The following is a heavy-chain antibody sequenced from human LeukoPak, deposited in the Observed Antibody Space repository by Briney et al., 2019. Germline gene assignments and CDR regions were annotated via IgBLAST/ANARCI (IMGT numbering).Heavy chain of an antibody. J-gene: IGHJ4*02. CDR3: AKDPVAAAETRCFDY. V-gene: IGHV3-23*01. Sequence: PGGSLRLSCAASGFTFSSYAMSWVRQAPGKGLEWVSAISSSGGSTYYADSVKGRFTISRDNSKNTLYLQMNSLRAEDTAVYYCAKDPVAAAETRCFDYWGQGTLVTVSS. CDR1: GFTFSSYA. CDR2: ISSSGGST. D-gene: IGHD6-13*01.